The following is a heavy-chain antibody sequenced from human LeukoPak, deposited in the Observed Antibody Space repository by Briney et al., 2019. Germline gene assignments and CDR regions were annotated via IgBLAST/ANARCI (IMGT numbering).Heavy chain of an antibody. V-gene: IGHV4-59*12. J-gene: IGHJ4*01. CDR1: GGSISSYY. D-gene: IGHD5-18*01. CDR3: ARDGLRSGYSYGYFDY. CDR2: VYYSGST. Sequence: SETLSLTCTVSGGSISSYYWSWIRQPPGKGLEWIGYVYYSGSTNYNPSLKSRVTISVDTSKNQFSLKLSSVTAADAAVYYCARDGLRSGYSYGYFDYCGHGTLVTVSS.